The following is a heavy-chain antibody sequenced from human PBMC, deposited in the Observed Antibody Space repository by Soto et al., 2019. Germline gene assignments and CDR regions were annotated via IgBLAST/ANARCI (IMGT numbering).Heavy chain of an antibody. CDR3: ARAQDDRFDP. CDR2: IYYSGST. J-gene: IGHJ5*02. Sequence: SETLSLTCTVSGGSISSGGYYWSWIRQHPGKSLEWIGYIYYSGSTYYNPSLKSRVTISVDTSKNQFSLKLSSVTAADTAVYYCARAQDDRFDPWGQGTLVTVSS. V-gene: IGHV4-31*03. CDR1: GGSISSGGYY.